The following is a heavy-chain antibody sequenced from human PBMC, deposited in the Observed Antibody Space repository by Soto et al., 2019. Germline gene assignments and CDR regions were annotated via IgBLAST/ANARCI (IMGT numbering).Heavy chain of an antibody. Sequence: GSLRLSCAASGLTVSSSYMSWVRQAPGKGLQWVSVIYSAGSTYYADSVKGRFTISRDNSKNTLYLQMTTLRSEDAAVYFCARAVDAAMDPLDYWGQGTLVTVSS. CDR3: ARAVDAAMDPLDY. CDR2: IYSAGST. D-gene: IGHD5-18*01. CDR1: GLTVSSSY. J-gene: IGHJ4*02. V-gene: IGHV3-66*02.